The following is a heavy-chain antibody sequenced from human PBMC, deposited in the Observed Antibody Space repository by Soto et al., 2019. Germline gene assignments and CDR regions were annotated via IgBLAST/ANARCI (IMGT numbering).Heavy chain of an antibody. V-gene: IGHV1-46*01. CDR1: GYAFTSYY. CDR2: INPSGGST. D-gene: IGHD3-9*01. Sequence: EASVKVSCKASGYAFTSYYMHWVRQAPGQGLEWMGIINPSGGSTSYAQKFQGRVTMTRDTSTSTVYMELSSLRSEDTAVYYCARENILTGYFNWFDPWGQGTLVTVSS. CDR3: ARENILTGYFNWFDP. J-gene: IGHJ5*02.